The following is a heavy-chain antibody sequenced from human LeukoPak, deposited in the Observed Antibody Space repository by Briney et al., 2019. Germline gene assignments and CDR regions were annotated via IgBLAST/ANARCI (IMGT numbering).Heavy chain of an antibody. J-gene: IGHJ4*02. D-gene: IGHD6-13*01. V-gene: IGHV2-5*02. CDR2: IYWDDDK. Sequence: SGPTLVNPTQTLTLTCTFSGFSLRTSGVGVGWIRQPPGKALEWLALIYWDDDKRYSPPLKSRLTITKDTSKNQVVLTMTNMDPVDTATYYCAHRSGHSSSWVHFDYWGQGTLVTVSS. CDR3: AHRSGHSSSWVHFDY. CDR1: GFSLRTSGVG.